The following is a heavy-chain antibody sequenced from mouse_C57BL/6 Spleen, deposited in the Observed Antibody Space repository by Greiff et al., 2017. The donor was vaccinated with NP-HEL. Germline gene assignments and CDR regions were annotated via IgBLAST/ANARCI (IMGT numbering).Heavy chain of an antibody. D-gene: IGHD1-1*01. CDR2: IYPGDGDT. J-gene: IGHJ1*03. Sequence: QVQLQQSGAELVKPGASVKISCKASGYAFSSYWMNWVKQRPGKGLEWIGQIYPGDGDTNYNGKFKGKATLTADKSSSTAYMQLSSLTSEDSAVYFCARGYYGSSYVWYFDVWGTGTTVTVSS. CDR3: ARGYYGSSYVWYFDV. V-gene: IGHV1-80*01. CDR1: GYAFSSYW.